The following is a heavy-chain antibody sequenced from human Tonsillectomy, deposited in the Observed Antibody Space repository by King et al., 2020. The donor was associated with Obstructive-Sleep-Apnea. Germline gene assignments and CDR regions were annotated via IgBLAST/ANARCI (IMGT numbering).Heavy chain of an antibody. D-gene: IGHD6-13*01. CDR1: GFTFSSYS. CDR2: ISSTSSYI. J-gene: IGHJ6*02. CDR3: AREFHIAAATDYYYYGLDV. V-gene: IGHV3-21*01. Sequence: VQLVESGGGLVKPGGSLRLSCAASGFTFSSYSMNWVRQAPGKGLEWVSSISSTSSYIYYADSVKVRFTISRDNAKNSLYLQVSSLSAEDTAVYYCAREFHIAAATDYYYYGLDVWGQGTTVTVSS.